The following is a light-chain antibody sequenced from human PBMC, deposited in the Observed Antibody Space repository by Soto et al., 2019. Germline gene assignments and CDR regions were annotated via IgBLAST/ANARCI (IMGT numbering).Light chain of an antibody. J-gene: IGKJ3*01. CDR1: ESVHRN. Sequence: EMVMTQSPATLSVSPGERVTLSCRASESVHRNLAWYQQKPGQGPSLLIYYASTRATGVPDRSTGIGSGTEFTLTISSLQSEDFGVYHCQHYSSWPPTFGPGTKVEIK. CDR3: QHYSSWPPT. V-gene: IGKV3-15*01. CDR2: YAS.